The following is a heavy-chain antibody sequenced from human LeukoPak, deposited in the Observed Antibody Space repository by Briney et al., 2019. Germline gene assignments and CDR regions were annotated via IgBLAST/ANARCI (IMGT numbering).Heavy chain of an antibody. CDR2: VNWNGGTT. D-gene: IGHD2-15*01. Sequence: GGSLRLSCAASGFTFDEYGMNWVRQVPGKGLEWVSGVNWNGGTTNYADSVKGRFTVSRDNAKNSLYLQMNSLRAEDTALYYCARGSLAGYCSGGSCVHYYYYYYMDVWGKGTTVTVSS. V-gene: IGHV3-20*04. CDR3: ARGSLAGYCSGGSCVHYYYYYYMDV. CDR1: GFTFDEYG. J-gene: IGHJ6*03.